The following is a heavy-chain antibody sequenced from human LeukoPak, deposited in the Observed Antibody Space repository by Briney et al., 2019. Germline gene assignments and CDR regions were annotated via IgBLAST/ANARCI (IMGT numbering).Heavy chain of an antibody. CDR1: GYTFTDYY. CDR3: ASTTPHCNGGTCHLGY. Sequence: ASVKVSCKASGYTFTDYYLHWVRQAPRQGLEWMGWINPDSGGIKYAQKFQGRVTMTRDTSIGTAYLELSSLRSDDTAVYYCASTTPHCNGGTCHLGYWGQGTLVTVSS. D-gene: IGHD2-15*01. V-gene: IGHV1-2*02. J-gene: IGHJ4*02. CDR2: INPDSGGI.